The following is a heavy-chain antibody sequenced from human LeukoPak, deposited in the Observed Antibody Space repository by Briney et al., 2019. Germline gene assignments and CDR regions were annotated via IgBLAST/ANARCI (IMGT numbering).Heavy chain of an antibody. V-gene: IGHV3-7*01. J-gene: IGHJ5*02. CDR3: ARDSGSGGP. Sequence: GGSLRLSCAASGFTFSNYWMSWVRQAPGKGLEWVAHIKPDGSEKNYVDSVRGRFTLFRDDAKNSVYLQMNSLRVEDTAVYYCARDSGSGGPWGQGTPVTASS. CDR2: IKPDGSEK. D-gene: IGHD6-19*01. CDR1: GFTFSNYW.